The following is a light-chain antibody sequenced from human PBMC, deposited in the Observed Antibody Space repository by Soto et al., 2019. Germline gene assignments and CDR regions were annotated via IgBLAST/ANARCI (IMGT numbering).Light chain of an antibody. CDR2: DAS. CDR1: QSVSSY. V-gene: IGKV3-11*01. Sequence: EIVLTQCRATLAWSPGGRATLSSRASQSVSSYLAWYQQKPGQAPRLLIYDASNRATGIPARFSGSGSGTDFTLTISSLEPEDFAVYSCQQRSAGVTLGQGTRLEIK. CDR3: QQRSAGVT. J-gene: IGKJ5*01.